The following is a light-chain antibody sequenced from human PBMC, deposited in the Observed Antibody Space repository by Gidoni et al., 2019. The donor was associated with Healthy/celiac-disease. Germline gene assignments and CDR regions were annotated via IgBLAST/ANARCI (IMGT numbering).Light chain of an antibody. Sequence: DIVLTQSPATLSLSPGERATLSCRASQSVSSYLAWYQQKPGQAPRLLISDASNRATGIPARFSGSGSGTDFTLTISSLEPEDFAVYYCQQRSNWPPGTFXXXTKLEIK. CDR3: QQRSNWPPGT. V-gene: IGKV3-11*01. CDR1: QSVSSY. CDR2: DAS. J-gene: IGKJ2*01.